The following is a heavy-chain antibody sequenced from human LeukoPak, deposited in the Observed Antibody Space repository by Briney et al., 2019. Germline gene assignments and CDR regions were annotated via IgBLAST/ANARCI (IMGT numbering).Heavy chain of an antibody. CDR2: IYSGGTT. D-gene: IGHD1-26*01. V-gene: IGHV3-53*01. CDR1: GFTVSSNY. CDR3: ARDIGSGNYFDY. Sequence: GGSLRLSCAASGFTVSSNYMSWVRQAPGKGLEWVSVIYSGGTTYYADSVKGRFTISRNNSKNTLYLQMNSLRVEDTAVYYCARDIGSGNYFDYWGQGTLVTVSS. J-gene: IGHJ4*02.